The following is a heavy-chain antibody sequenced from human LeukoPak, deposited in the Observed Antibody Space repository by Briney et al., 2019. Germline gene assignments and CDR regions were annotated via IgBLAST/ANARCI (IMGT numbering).Heavy chain of an antibody. CDR2: MNPNSGNT. J-gene: IGHJ5*02. V-gene: IGHV1-8*01. D-gene: IGHD4-17*01. CDR1: GYTFTSYD. Sequence: VASVKVSCKASGYTFTSYDINWVRQATGQGLEWMGWMNPNSGNTGYAQKFQGRVTMTRNTSISTAYMELSSLRSEDTAVYYCARGRGTSTVTTGSWFDPWGQGTPVTVSS. CDR3: ARGRGTSTVTTGSWFDP.